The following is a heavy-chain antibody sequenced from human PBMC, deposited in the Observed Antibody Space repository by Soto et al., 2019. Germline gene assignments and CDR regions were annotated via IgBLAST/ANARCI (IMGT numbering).Heavy chain of an antibody. D-gene: IGHD2-15*01. CDR2: IYPGDSDT. CDR3: ARSPRSSGSPRGYRMDV. V-gene: IGHV5-51*01. Sequence: GESLKISCKGSGYSFTSYWIGWVRQMPGKGLEWMGIIYPGDSDTRYSPSFQGQVTISADKSISTAYLQWSSLKASDTAMYYCARSPRSSGSPRGYRMDVWGQGTTVTVSS. J-gene: IGHJ6*02. CDR1: GYSFTSYW.